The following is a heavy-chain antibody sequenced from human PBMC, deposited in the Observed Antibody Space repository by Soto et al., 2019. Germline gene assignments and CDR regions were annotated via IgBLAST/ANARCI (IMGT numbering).Heavy chain of an antibody. Sequence: ASVKVSCKASGYTFTSYAMHCVRQAPGQRLEWMGWINAGNGNTKYSQKFQGRVTITRDTSASTAYMELSSLRSEDTAVYYCARGGDNWNYWAPLDYWGQGTLVTVSS. V-gene: IGHV1-3*01. J-gene: IGHJ4*02. D-gene: IGHD1-7*01. CDR3: ARGGDNWNYWAPLDY. CDR2: INAGNGNT. CDR1: GYTFTSYA.